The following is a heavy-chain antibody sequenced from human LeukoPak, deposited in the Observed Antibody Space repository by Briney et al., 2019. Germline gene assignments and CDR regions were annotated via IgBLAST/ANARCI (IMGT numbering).Heavy chain of an antibody. V-gene: IGHV4-59*01. J-gene: IGHJ4*02. CDR1: GGSISSYY. D-gene: IGHD6-13*01. Sequence: PSETLSLTCTVSGGSISSYYWSWIRQPPGKGLEWIGYIYYRGSTNYNPSLKSRDTISVDTSKNQFSLKLSSVTAADTAVYYCASTIAAADGSFDYWGQGTLVTVSS. CDR2: IYYRGST. CDR3: ASTIAAADGSFDY.